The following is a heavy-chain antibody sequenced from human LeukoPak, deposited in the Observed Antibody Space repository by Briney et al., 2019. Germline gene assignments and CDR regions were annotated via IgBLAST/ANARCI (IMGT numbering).Heavy chain of an antibody. D-gene: IGHD2-2*02. CDR1: GGTFSSYA. CDR2: INPSGGST. CDR3: AREAVVPAAIPWFDP. J-gene: IGHJ5*02. V-gene: IGHV1-46*01. Sequence: ASVKVSCKASGGTFSSYAISWVRQAPGQGLEWMGIINPSGGSTSYAQKFQGRVTMTRDTSTSTVYMELSSLRSEDTAVYYCAREAVVPAAIPWFDPWGQGTLVTVSS.